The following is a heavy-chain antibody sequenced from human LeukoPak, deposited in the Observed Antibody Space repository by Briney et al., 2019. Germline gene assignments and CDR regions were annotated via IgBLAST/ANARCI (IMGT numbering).Heavy chain of an antibody. CDR3: ARDEEFYYYMDV. CDR2: IYHSGST. Sequence: SETLSLTCAVSGYSISSGYYWGWIRQPPGKGLEWIGSIYHSGSTCYNPSLKSRVTISVDTSKNQFSLKLSSVTAADTAVYYCARDEEFYYYMDVWGKGTTVTVSS. V-gene: IGHV4-38-2*02. CDR1: GYSISSGYY. J-gene: IGHJ6*03.